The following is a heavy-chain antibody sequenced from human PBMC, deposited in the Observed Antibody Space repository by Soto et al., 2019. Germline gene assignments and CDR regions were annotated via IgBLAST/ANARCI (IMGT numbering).Heavy chain of an antibody. J-gene: IGHJ6*03. D-gene: IGHD6-13*01. Sequence: GGCLRLSCAVSGFTFSDYSMSWIRQAPGKGLEWVSYISPYGGTIYYADSVKGRFTISRDNANNSLYLQMHSLRAEDTAVYYCARDRLAAALESNYYYYYYMDVWGKGTTVTVSS. CDR2: ISPYGGTI. CDR3: ARDRLAAALESNYYYYYYMDV. CDR1: GFTFSDYS. V-gene: IGHV3-11*01.